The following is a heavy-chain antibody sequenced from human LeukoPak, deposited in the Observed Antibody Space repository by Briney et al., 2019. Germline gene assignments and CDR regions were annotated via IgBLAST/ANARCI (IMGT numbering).Heavy chain of an antibody. J-gene: IGHJ4*02. CDR3: VRDVRYFDWLFYYYFDY. CDR1: GFTFSDYY. V-gene: IGHV3-11*01. D-gene: IGHD3-9*01. CDR2: ISSSGSTI. Sequence: GGSLRLSCAASGFTFSDYYMSWIRQAPGKGLEWVSYISSSGSTIYYADSVKGRFTISRDNAKNSLYLQMNSLRAEDTAVYYCVRDVRYFDWLFYYYFDYWGQGTLVTVSS.